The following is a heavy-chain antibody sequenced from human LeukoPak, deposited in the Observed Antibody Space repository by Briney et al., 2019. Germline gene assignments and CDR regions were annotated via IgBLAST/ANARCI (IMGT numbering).Heavy chain of an antibody. CDR3: ARAPTKFRRDWFDP. J-gene: IGHJ5*02. Sequence: GGSLRLSCAASEFTFSSYEMXWXRXAPGXXXXXVXXISSXASTVYYADXVKGRFTISRDNAKNSLSLQMNNLRVEDTAVYYCARAPTKFRRDWFDPWGQGTLVTVSS. CDR1: EFTFSSYE. CDR2: ISSXASTV. D-gene: IGHD3-9*01. V-gene: IGHV3-48*03.